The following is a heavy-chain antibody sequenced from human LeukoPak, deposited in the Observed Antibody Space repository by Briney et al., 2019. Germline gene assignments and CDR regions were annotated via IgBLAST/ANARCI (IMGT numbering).Heavy chain of an antibody. D-gene: IGHD2-2*01. CDR1: GGSISSYY. CDR2: IYYSGST. V-gene: IGHV4-59*08. J-gene: IGHJ4*02. CDR3: ARRCSSTSCYGSFDY. Sequence: PSETLSLTCTVSGGSISSYYWSWIRQTPGKGLEWIGYIYYSGSTNYNPSLKSRVTISVDTSKNQFSLKLSSVTAADTAVYYCARRCSSTSCYGSFDYWGQGTLVTVSS.